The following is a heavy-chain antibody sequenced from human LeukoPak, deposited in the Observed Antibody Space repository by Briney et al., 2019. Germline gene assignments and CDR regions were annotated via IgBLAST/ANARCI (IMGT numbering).Heavy chain of an antibody. J-gene: IGHJ6*02. CDR3: AAPSMSYCSSTSCYGCGDDALYYYYYGMDV. CDR1: GFTFSSYA. D-gene: IGHD2-2*01. V-gene: IGHV3-23*01. Sequence: GGSLRLSCAASGFTFSSYAMSWVRQAPGKGLEWVSAISGSGGSTYYADSVKGRFAISRDNSKNTLYLQMNSLRAEDTAVYYCAAPSMSYCSSTSCYGCGDDALYYYYYGMDVWGQGTTVTVSS. CDR2: ISGSGGST.